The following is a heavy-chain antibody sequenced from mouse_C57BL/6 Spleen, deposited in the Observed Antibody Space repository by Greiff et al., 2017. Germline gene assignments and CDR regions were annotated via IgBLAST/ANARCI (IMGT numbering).Heavy chain of an antibody. CDR2: ISSGSSTI. Sequence: EVKLVESGGGLVKPGGSLKLSCAASGFTFSDYGMHWVRQAPEKGLEWVAYISSGSSTIYYADTVKGRFTISRDNAKNTLFLQMTSLRSEDTAMYYCARNRYYYGSDWYCDVCGTGTTVTASS. J-gene: IGHJ1*03. V-gene: IGHV5-17*01. CDR1: GFTFSDYG. CDR3: ARNRYYYGSDWYCDV. D-gene: IGHD1-1*01.